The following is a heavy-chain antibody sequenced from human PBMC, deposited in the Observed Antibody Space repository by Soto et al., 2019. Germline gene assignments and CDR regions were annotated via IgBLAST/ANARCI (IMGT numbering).Heavy chain of an antibody. Sequence: ASVKVSCKASGGTFSSYAISWVRQAPGQGLEWMGGIIPIFGTANYAQKFQGRVTITADESTSTAYMELSSLRSEDTAVYYCARATDNYDSRSYYDYWDHGTLVNV. CDR1: GGTFSSYA. CDR3: ARATDNYDSRSYYDY. J-gene: IGHJ4*01. CDR2: IIPIFGTA. V-gene: IGHV1-69*13. D-gene: IGHD3-22*01.